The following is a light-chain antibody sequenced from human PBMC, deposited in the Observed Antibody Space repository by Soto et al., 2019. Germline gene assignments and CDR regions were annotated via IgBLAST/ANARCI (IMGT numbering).Light chain of an antibody. J-gene: IGKJ1*01. CDR2: KAS. V-gene: IGKV1-5*03. CDR1: QTISSW. CDR3: QQCYMGWT. Sequence: DIQMTQSPSTLSASVRDRVTITCRASQTISSWLAWFQQRPGRAPKFLIYKASSLKNGVPSRFSGIGSGTEFTLSISSLQPEDFGTYYCQQCYMGWTFGQGTKVDI.